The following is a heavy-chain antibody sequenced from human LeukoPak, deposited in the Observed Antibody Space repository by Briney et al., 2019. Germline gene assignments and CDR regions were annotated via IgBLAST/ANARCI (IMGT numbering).Heavy chain of an antibody. D-gene: IGHD2-2*01. V-gene: IGHV3-30-3*01. J-gene: IGHJ4*02. CDR1: GFTFSSYA. CDR2: ISYDGSNK. Sequence: PGRSLRLSCAASGFTFSSYAMHWVRQAPGKGLEWVAVISYDGSNKYYADSVKGRFTISRDNSKNTLYLQMNSLRAEDTAVYYCARDRRYCSSTSCYASQGYFDYWGQGTLVTVSS. CDR3: ARDRRYCSSTSCYASQGYFDY.